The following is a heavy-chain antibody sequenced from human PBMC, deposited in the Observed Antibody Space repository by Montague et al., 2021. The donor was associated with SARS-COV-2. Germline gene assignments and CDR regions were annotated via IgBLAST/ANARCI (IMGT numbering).Heavy chain of an antibody. CDR1: GGSISSGSYY. J-gene: IGHJ4*02. D-gene: IGHD5-12*01. V-gene: IGHV4-61*02. CDR2: IYTSGTT. CDR3: ARAHSGSSSHLDN. Sequence: TLSLTCTVSGGSISSGSYYWSWIRQPAGKGLDWIGRIYTSGTTDYSFSLKSRVTISLDTSKNQFSLKLTSVTAADTAVYYCARAHSGSSSHLDNWGQGSLVTVSS.